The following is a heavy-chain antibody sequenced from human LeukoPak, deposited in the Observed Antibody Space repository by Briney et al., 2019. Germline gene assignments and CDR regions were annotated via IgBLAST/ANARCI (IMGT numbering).Heavy chain of an antibody. D-gene: IGHD6-19*01. V-gene: IGHV1-69*05. CDR3: ARRVADHFDY. CDR2: IIPIFGTA. Sequence: VASVKVSCKASGGTFSSYAISLVRQAPGQGLEWMGRIIPIFGTANYAQKFQGRVTITTDESTSTAYMELSSLRSDDTAVYYCARRVADHFDYWGQGTLVTVSS. CDR1: GGTFSSYA. J-gene: IGHJ4*02.